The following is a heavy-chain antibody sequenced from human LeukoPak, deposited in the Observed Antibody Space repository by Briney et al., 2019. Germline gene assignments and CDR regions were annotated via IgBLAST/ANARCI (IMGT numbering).Heavy chain of an antibody. Sequence: GGSLRLSCAASGFTFDDYGMSWVRQAPGKGLEWVSGINWNGGSTGYADSVKGRFTISRDNAKKSLYLQMNSLRAEDTALYYCASCYYDSSGYHCPNDYWGQGALVTVSS. J-gene: IGHJ4*02. CDR1: GFTFDDYG. CDR3: ASCYYDSSGYHCPNDY. V-gene: IGHV3-20*04. D-gene: IGHD3-22*01. CDR2: INWNGGST.